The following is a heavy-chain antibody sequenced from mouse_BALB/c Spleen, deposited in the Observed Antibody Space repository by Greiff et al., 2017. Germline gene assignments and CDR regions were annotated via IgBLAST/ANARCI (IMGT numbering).Heavy chain of an antibody. CDR2: ISDGGSYT. CDR1: GFTFSDYY. Sequence: EVQGVESGGGLVKPGGSLKLSCAASGFTFSDYYMYWVRQTPEKRLEWVATISDGGSYTYYPDSVKGRFTISRDNAKNNLYLQMSSLKSEDTAMYYCARDQGDYWGQGTLVTVSA. V-gene: IGHV5-4*02. J-gene: IGHJ3*01. CDR3: ARDQGDY.